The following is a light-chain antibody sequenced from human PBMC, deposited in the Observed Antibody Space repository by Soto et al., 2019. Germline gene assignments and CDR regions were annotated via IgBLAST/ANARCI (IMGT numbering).Light chain of an antibody. V-gene: IGLV2-14*01. CDR1: SSDIGGYNY. Sequence: QSVLTQPASVSGSPGQSITSSCTGTSSDIGGYNYVSWYQQHPGKAPKVVIYEVTNRPSGVSNRFSGSKSGNTASLTISGLQAEDEADYYCSSYTSSSTQVFGTGTKVTVL. CDR3: SSYTSSSTQV. J-gene: IGLJ1*01. CDR2: EVT.